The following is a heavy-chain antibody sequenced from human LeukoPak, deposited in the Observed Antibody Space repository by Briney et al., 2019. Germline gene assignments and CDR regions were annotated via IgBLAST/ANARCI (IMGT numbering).Heavy chain of an antibody. Sequence: ASVKVSCKASGYTFTDYFMHWVRQAPGQGLEWMGRINPDSGGTYYTQRFQGRVTMTRDTSISAACMELSRLTSDDTAVYYCASRGPDDLDYWGQGTLVTVSS. D-gene: IGHD3-10*01. CDR1: GYTFTDYF. V-gene: IGHV1-2*06. J-gene: IGHJ4*02. CDR2: INPDSGGT. CDR3: ASRGPDDLDY.